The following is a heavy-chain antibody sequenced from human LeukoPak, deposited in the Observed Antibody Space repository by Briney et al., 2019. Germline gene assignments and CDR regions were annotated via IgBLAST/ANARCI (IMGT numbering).Heavy chain of an antibody. CDR3: ARDHCSGGSCYSDY. V-gene: IGHV4-38-2*02. CDR1: GYSISRGYY. D-gene: IGHD2-15*01. Sequence: SETLSLTCTVSGYSISRGYYWGWIRQPPGKGLERIGSIYHSGSTYYNPSLKSRVTISVDTSKNQFSLKLSSVTAADTAVYYCARDHCSGGSCYSDYWGQGTLVTVSS. J-gene: IGHJ4*02. CDR2: IYHSGST.